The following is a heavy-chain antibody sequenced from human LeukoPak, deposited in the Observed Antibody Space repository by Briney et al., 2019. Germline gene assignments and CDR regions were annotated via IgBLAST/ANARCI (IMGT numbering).Heavy chain of an antibody. V-gene: IGHV3-9*01. J-gene: IGHJ4*02. CDR2: ISWNSGSI. CDR1: GFTFDDYA. CDR3: AKDYYWGSSTFGGVMDY. Sequence: PGGSLRLSCAASGFTFDDYAMHWVRQAPGKGLEWVSGISWNSGSIGYADSVKGRFTISRDNAKNSLYLQMNSLRAEDTALYYCAKDYYWGSSTFGGVMDYWGQGTLVTVSS. D-gene: IGHD3-16*01.